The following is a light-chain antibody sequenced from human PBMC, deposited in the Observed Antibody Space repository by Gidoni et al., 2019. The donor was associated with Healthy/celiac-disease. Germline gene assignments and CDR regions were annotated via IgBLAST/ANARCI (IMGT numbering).Light chain of an antibody. CDR3: SSYAGSNNLV. Sequence: SALTQPLSASGSPGQSVTISCTGTSSDVGGYNYASWYQQHPGKAPKLMIYEVSKRPSGVPDRFSGSKSGNTASLTVSGLQAEDEADYYCSSYAGSNNLVFGGGTKLTVL. J-gene: IGLJ2*01. CDR2: EVS. V-gene: IGLV2-8*01. CDR1: SSDVGGYNY.